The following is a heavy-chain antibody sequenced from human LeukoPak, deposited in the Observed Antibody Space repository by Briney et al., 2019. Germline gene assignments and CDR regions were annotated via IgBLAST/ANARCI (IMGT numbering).Heavy chain of an antibody. J-gene: IGHJ4*02. CDR1: GFTLSSYA. CDR3: AKDMGYSFGHGFDY. Sequence: GGSLRLSCAASGFTLSSYAMSWVRQAPGKGLEWVSSSSGSGGTTYYADSVEGRFTISRDNSKNTLYLQMNSLRAEDTAMYYCAKDMGYSFGHGFDYWGQGSLVTVSS. V-gene: IGHV3-23*01. CDR2: SSGSGGTT. D-gene: IGHD5-18*01.